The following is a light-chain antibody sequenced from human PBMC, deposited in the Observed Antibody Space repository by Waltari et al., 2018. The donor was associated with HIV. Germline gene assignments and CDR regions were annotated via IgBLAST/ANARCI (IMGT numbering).Light chain of an antibody. CDR3: QQYGSAPPWT. CDR2: GVS. V-gene: IGKV3-20*01. J-gene: IGKJ1*01. CDR1: HNVTNNN. Sequence: EILLTQSPGTLSLSPGERATLSCRASHNVTNNNLAWYQQKPGQTPSLLIYGVSDRATGIPDRFSGSGSGTDFTLTISGLEPEDFAVYYCQQYGSAPPWTFGQGTKVEVK.